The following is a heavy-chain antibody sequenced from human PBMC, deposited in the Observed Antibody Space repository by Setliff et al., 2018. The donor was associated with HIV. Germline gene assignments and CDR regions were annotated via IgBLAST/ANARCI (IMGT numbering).Heavy chain of an antibody. V-gene: IGHV3-9*01. Sequence: GGSLRLSCAASGFTFDDYAMHWVRQAPGKGLEWVSGIRWHSGSIGYADSVKGRFTISRDNAKNSLYLQMNSLRAEDTAFYYCAKDHGLVSLGEFDYWGQGTLVTVSS. CDR3: AKDHGLVSLGEFDY. CDR1: GFTFDDYA. D-gene: IGHD3-16*01. CDR2: IRWHSGSI. J-gene: IGHJ4*02.